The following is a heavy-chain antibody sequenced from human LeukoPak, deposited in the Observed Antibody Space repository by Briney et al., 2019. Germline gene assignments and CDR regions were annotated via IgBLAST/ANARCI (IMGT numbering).Heavy chain of an antibody. CDR3: ARDNFGDYGDYTTFDY. Sequence: PGGSLRLSCAASGFTFSSYWMHWVRQAPGKGPVWVSRIKSVVSSDGSSSSYADSVKGRFTISRENAKNSLYLQMNSLRAGDTAVYYCARDNFGDYGDYTTFDYWGQGTLVTVSS. J-gene: IGHJ4*02. V-gene: IGHV3-74*01. CDR1: GFTFSSYW. CDR2: IKSVVSSDGSSS. D-gene: IGHD4-17*01.